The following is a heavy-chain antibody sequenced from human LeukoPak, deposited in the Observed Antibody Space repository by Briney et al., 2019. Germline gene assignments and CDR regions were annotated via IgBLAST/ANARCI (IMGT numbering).Heavy chain of an antibody. CDR3: ARFKVTVTSIP. CDR1: GFTFSDYW. D-gene: IGHD4-11*01. V-gene: IGHV3-74*01. J-gene: IGHJ5*02. CDR2: INPDGSSA. Sequence: GGSLRLSCAASGFTFSDYWMHWVRQAPGKGPVWVSRINPDGSSASYADSVKGRFTISRDNAKNTLYLQMNSLRAEDTAVYYCARFKVTVTSIPWGQGTLVTVSS.